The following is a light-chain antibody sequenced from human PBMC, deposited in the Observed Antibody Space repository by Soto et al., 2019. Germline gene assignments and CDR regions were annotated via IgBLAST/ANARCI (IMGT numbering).Light chain of an antibody. CDR3: QQYATSPAT. Sequence: EIVLTQSPDTLSLSPGERATLSCRARQRISSTHLVWYQQKPGQARSLLIFGASRRATGIPDRFSGSGAGTDFTLTISGLEPEACAGYYCQQYATSPATCGQGTKVAIK. V-gene: IGKV3-20*01. J-gene: IGKJ1*01. CDR2: GAS. CDR1: QRISSTH.